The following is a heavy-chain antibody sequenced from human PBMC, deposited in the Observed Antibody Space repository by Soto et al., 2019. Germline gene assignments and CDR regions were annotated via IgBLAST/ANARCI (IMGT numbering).Heavy chain of an antibody. Sequence: EVQLLESGGGLVQPGGSLRLSCTASGFTFTYYAFSWVRQAPGKGLEWVSAISANGQGIYYADSVRGRFTIARDNSMNTVFLHMDSLRAEDTAVYYCAKDRDYPRDQFHYWGQGTLVTVSS. CDR2: ISANGQGI. CDR1: GFTFTYYA. D-gene: IGHD2-2*01. CDR3: AKDRDYPRDQFHY. V-gene: IGHV3-23*01. J-gene: IGHJ4*02.